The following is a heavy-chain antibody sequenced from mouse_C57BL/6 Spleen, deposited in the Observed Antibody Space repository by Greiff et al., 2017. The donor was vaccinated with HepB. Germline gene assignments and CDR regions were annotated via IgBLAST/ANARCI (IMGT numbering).Heavy chain of an antibody. J-gene: IGHJ3*01. CDR3: ARDPDDEGWFAY. CDR1: GYSITSGYY. D-gene: IGHD2-12*01. V-gene: IGHV3-6*01. Sequence: EVQLQQSGPGLVKPSQSLSLTCSVTGYSITSGYYWNWIRQFPGNKLEWMGYISYDGSNNYNPSLKNRISITRDTSKNQFFLKLNSVTTEDTATYYCARDPDDEGWFAYWGQGTLVTVSA. CDR2: ISYDGSN.